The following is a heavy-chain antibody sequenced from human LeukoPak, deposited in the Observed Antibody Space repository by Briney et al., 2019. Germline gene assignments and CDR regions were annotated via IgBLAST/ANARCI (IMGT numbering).Heavy chain of an antibody. CDR1: GYTFTSYA. CDR3: ARGPTSTEVQFTFDY. D-gene: IGHD3-10*01. J-gene: IGHJ4*02. Sequence: GASVKVSCKASGYTFTSYAMHRVRQAPGQRLEWMGWINAGNGNTKYSQEFQGRVTITRDTSASTAYMELSSLRSEDMAVYYCARGPTSTEVQFTFDYWGQGTLVTVSS. V-gene: IGHV1-3*03. CDR2: INAGNGNT.